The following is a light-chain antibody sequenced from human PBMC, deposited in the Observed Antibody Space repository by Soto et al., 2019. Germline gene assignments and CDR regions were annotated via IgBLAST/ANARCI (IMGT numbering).Light chain of an antibody. J-gene: IGKJ4*01. CDR3: QKYNSAPLP. CDR2: AAS. Sequence: DIQMTQSPSSLSASFGDRVTITCRASQGIGDYLAWFQQKPWNAPKLLIYAASTLQSVVPSRFSGSGSGTDFTLTISSLQPEDVATDYCQKYNSAPLPFGGGTKVEIK. V-gene: IGKV1-27*01. CDR1: QGIGDY.